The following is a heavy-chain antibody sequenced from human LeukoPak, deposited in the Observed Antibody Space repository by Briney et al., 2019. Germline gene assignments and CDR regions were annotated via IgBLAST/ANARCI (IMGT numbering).Heavy chain of an antibody. D-gene: IGHD6-19*01. Sequence: SETLSLTCTVSGGSISSYYWSWIRQPPGKGLEWIGYIYYSGGTNYNPSLKSRVTISVDTSKNQFSLKLSSVTAADTAVYYCARGTAVAGTDYWGQGTLVTVSS. CDR1: GGSISSYY. CDR2: IYYSGGT. V-gene: IGHV4-59*01. J-gene: IGHJ4*02. CDR3: ARGTAVAGTDY.